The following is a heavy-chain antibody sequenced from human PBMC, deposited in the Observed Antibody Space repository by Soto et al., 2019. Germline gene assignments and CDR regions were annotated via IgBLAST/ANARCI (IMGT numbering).Heavy chain of an antibody. J-gene: IGHJ4*02. V-gene: IGHV1-2*02. CDR1: VYTFTGYY. Sequence: ASLQASRKATVYTFTGYYINWVRQAPGQGLEWMGWINPNTGGTKYAQKFQGRVTMTRDTSISTAYMELSSLTSDDTAVYYCARELYFDYWGLGTLVTVSS. CDR3: ARELYFDY. CDR2: INPNTGGT.